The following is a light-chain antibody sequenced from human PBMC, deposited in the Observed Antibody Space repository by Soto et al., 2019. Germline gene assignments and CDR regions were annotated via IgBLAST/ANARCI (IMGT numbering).Light chain of an antibody. Sequence: DIQMTQSPSTLSASVGDRVTITCRASQSISSWLAWYQQKPGKATKLLVYKASSLESGVPSRFSGSGSGTEFTLTISSLQPDDFETYYCQQYNSYYTFGQGTKLEIK. CDR3: QQYNSYYT. J-gene: IGKJ2*01. CDR1: QSISSW. CDR2: KAS. V-gene: IGKV1-5*03.